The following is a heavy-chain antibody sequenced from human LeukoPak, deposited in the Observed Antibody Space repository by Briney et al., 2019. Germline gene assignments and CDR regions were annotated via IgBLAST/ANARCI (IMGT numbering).Heavy chain of an antibody. Sequence: ASVKVSCKASGYTFTSYGISWVRQAPGQGLEWMGWINPNSGGTNYAQKFQGRVTMTRDTSISTAYMELSRLRADDTAVYYCARDRGTGTRDDRFDPWGQGTLVTVSS. CDR1: GYTFTSYG. CDR3: ARDRGTGTRDDRFDP. V-gene: IGHV1-2*02. D-gene: IGHD1/OR15-1a*01. J-gene: IGHJ5*02. CDR2: INPNSGGT.